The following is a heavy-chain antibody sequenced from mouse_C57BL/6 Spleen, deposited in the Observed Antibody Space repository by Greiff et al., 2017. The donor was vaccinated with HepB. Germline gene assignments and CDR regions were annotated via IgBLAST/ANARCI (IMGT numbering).Heavy chain of an antibody. J-gene: IGHJ3*01. D-gene: IGHD1-1*01. V-gene: IGHV10-3*01. CDR3: VGDYGSSYGFAY. Sequence: GGGLVQPKGSLKLSCADSGFNFNTYAMHWVRQAPGKGLEWVARIRSKSSNYATYYADSVKDRFTISRDDSQSMLYLQMNNLKTEDTAMYYCVGDYGSSYGFAYWGQGTLVTVSA. CDR1: GFNFNTYA. CDR2: IRSKSSNYAT.